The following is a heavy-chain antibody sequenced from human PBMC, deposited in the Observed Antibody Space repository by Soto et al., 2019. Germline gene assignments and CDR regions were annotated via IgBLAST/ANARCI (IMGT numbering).Heavy chain of an antibody. CDR3: AIPSGLTVTGPDY. CDR2: LIGDSGST. CDR1: GFTLSNYA. Sequence: XGSLRLSCAASGFTLSNYAMSWVRQAPGEGLEWVSALIGDSGSTYYADSVKGRFTISRDNSKNTLYLQMNSLRAEDTALYYCAIPSGLTVTGPDYWGQGTLVTVSS. V-gene: IGHV3-23*01. J-gene: IGHJ4*02. D-gene: IGHD6-19*01.